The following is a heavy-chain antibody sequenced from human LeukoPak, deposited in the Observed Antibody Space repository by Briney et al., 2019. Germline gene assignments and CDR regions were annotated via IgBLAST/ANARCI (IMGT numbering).Heavy chain of an antibody. CDR3: ACPLNDYGDYDAFDI. CDR1: GYTFTSYG. J-gene: IGHJ3*02. CDR2: IIPILGIA. V-gene: IGHV1-69*04. Sequence: ASVKVSCKASGYTFTSYGISWVRQAPGQGLEWMGRIIPILGIANYAQKFQGRVTITADKSTSTAYMELSSLRSEDTAVYYCACPLNDYGDYDAFDIWGQGTMVTVSS. D-gene: IGHD4-17*01.